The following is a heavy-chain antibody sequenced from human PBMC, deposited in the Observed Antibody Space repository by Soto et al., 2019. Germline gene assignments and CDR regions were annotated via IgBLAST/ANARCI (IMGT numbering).Heavy chain of an antibody. J-gene: IGHJ3*02. CDR2: IDNHGDAT. CDR3: GTVFEK. Sequence: EVQVVESGGGLVQPGGSLRLSCAASGFTFTNYGMHWVRQVPGEGLVWVSRIDNHGDATSYAEFVKGRFTISRDNAKNTLYLQMNSLRVEDKAIYYCGTVFEKWGQGTMVTVSS. CDR1: GFTFTNYG. V-gene: IGHV3-74*01.